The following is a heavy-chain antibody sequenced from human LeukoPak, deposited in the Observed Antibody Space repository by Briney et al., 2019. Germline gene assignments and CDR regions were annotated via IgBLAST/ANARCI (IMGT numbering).Heavy chain of an antibody. Sequence: ASVKVSCKASGYTFTSYYMHWVRQAPGQGLEWMGIINPSGGSTSYAQKFQGRVTMTRDTSTSTVYMELSSLRSEDSAVYYCARDAPYDILTGWFDYWGQGTLVTVSS. CDR1: GYTFTSYY. D-gene: IGHD3-9*01. CDR3: ARDAPYDILTGWFDY. J-gene: IGHJ4*02. V-gene: IGHV1-46*01. CDR2: INPSGGST.